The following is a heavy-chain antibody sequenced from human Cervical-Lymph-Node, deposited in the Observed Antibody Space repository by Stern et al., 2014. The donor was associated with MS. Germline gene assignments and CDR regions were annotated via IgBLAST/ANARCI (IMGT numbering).Heavy chain of an antibody. D-gene: IGHD3-10*01. Sequence: VQLLESGGGVVQPGRSLRLSCVVSGFTFSTYAMHWVRQAPGKGLEGVAFVSYDGTQRNSTDSVKARFTISRDNSKNTLYLHMNSLRDEDTAVYFCARGGRGVGLEYWGQGALVTVSS. J-gene: IGHJ4*02. CDR1: GFTFSTYA. CDR2: VSYDGTQR. V-gene: IGHV3-30-3*01. CDR3: ARGGRGVGLEY.